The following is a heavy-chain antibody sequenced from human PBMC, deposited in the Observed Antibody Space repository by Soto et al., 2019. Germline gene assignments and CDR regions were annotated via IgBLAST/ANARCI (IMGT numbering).Heavy chain of an antibody. CDR1: GYTFTSYD. Sequence: GASVKVSCKASGYTFTSYDINWVRQAPGQGLEWMGWMNPNSGNTGYAQKFQGRVTMTRNTSISTAYMELSSLRSEDTAVYYCARAKRYDFWSGYYTPMDVWGKGTTVTVSS. J-gene: IGHJ6*03. CDR2: MNPNSGNT. CDR3: ARAKRYDFWSGYYTPMDV. D-gene: IGHD3-3*01. V-gene: IGHV1-8*01.